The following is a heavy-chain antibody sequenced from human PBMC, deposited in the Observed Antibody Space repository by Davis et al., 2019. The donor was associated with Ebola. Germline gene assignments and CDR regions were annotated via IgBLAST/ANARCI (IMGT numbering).Heavy chain of an antibody. Sequence: GSLRLSCAVYGGSFSGYYWSWIRQPPGKGLEWIGEINHSGSTNYNPSLKSRVTISVDTSKNQFSLKLSSVTAADTAVYYCASGITIFGVVSNYYYGMDVWGQGTTVTVSS. CDR3: ASGITIFGVVSNYYYGMDV. CDR1: GGSFSGYY. D-gene: IGHD3-3*01. CDR2: INHSGST. V-gene: IGHV4-34*01. J-gene: IGHJ6*02.